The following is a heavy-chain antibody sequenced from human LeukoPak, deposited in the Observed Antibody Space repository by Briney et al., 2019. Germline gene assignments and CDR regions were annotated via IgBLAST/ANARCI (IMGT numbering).Heavy chain of an antibody. Sequence: SETLSLTCTVSGGSISSGDYYWSWIRQPPGKGLEWIGYIYYSGSTYYNPSLKSRVTISVDTSKNQFSLKLSSVTAADTAVYYCARGYYDFWSGYYSSNFDYWGQGTLDTVSS. D-gene: IGHD3-3*01. CDR2: IYYSGST. J-gene: IGHJ4*02. V-gene: IGHV4-30-4*01. CDR3: ARGYYDFWSGYYSSNFDY. CDR1: GGSISSGDYY.